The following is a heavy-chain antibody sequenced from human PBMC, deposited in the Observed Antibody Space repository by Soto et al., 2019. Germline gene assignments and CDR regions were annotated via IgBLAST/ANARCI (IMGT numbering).Heavy chain of an antibody. CDR1: GGSFSTYH. Sequence: TLSLTCVVSGGSFSTYHYNWIRQSPGKGLEWIGEINHSGNNNHSPSLKSRVTMSLATSKNQFPLKLTSVTAAVTAVYYCARGGSNDWQVAFDIWGQGTMVTVSS. D-gene: IGHD3-9*01. CDR3: ARGGSNDWQVAFDI. CDR2: INHSGNN. J-gene: IGHJ3*02. V-gene: IGHV4-34*01.